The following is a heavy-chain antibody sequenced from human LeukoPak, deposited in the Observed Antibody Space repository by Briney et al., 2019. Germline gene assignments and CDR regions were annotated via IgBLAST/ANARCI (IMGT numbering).Heavy chain of an antibody. CDR3: AKDRGSSWYGGIDY. Sequence: GSLGLSCAASGFTFSSYGMHWVRQAPGKGLEWVAFIRYDGSNKYYADSVKGRFTISRDNSKNTLYLQMNSLRAEDTAVYYCAKDRGSSWYGGIDYWGQGTLVTVSS. V-gene: IGHV3-30*02. D-gene: IGHD6-13*01. J-gene: IGHJ4*02. CDR1: GFTFSSYG. CDR2: IRYDGSNK.